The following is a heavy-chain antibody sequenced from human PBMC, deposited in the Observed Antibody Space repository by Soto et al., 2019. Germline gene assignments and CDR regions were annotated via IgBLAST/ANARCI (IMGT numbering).Heavy chain of an antibody. V-gene: IGHV3-23*01. CDR1: GFTFSSSA. CDR3: AKDGGGYDFFTMYYGMDV. Sequence: PGGSLSLSCAASGFTFSSSAMSWVRQAPGKGLEWVSAVSVRGDITYYADSVKGRFTISRDNSKNTLCLQMNSLRAEDTAVYYCAKDGGGYDFFTMYYGMDVWGQGTTVTVSS. D-gene: IGHD5-12*01. CDR2: VSVRGDIT. J-gene: IGHJ6*02.